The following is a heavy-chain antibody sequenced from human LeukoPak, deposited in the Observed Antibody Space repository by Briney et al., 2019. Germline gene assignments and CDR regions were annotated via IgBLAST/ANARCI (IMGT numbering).Heavy chain of an antibody. CDR1: GFTFSTYA. J-gene: IGHJ4*02. Sequence: GGSLRLSCAASGFTFSTYAMHWVRQAPGKGLEWVAVISYDGSNKYYADSVKGRFTISRDNSKNMLYVQMSSLRVEDTAVYYCARVSEGEDSHEFDYWGQGTLVAVSS. V-gene: IGHV3-30*04. CDR2: ISYDGSNK. D-gene: IGHD5-18*01. CDR3: ARVSEGEDSHEFDY.